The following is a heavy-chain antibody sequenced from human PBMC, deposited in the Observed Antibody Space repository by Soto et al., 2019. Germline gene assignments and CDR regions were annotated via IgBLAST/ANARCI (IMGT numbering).Heavy chain of an antibody. CDR1: GLTFSNYW. Sequence: EVQLVESGGDLVQPGGSLRLSCAASGLTFSNYWMKWVRQVPGKGLVWVSGINAEGSSTTYADSVKGRFTISRDNAKNTLYLHMNRLRAEDTAVYYCHSDTASDDWGQGTLVTVSS. D-gene: IGHD2-15*01. CDR2: INAEGSST. V-gene: IGHV3-74*01. J-gene: IGHJ4*02. CDR3: HSDTASDD.